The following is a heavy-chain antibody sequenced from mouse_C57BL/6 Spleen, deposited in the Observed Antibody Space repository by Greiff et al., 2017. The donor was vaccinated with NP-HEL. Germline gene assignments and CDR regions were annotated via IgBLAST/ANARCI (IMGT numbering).Heavy chain of an antibody. CDR1: GYTFTSYW. Sequence: QVQLKQSGAELVKPGASVKVSCKASGYTFTSYWMHWVKQRPGHGLEWIGTIHPSDSDTNYNQKFKGKATLTEDKSSSTASMQLSSLTSADSAVLYCAINHYDYDGFYFGYWGQGTTLTVSS. CDR2: IHPSDSDT. J-gene: IGHJ2*01. CDR3: AINHYDYDGFYFGY. V-gene: IGHV1-74*01. D-gene: IGHD2-4*01.